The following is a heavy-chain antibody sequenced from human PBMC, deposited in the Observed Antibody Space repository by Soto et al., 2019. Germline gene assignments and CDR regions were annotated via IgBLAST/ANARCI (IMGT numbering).Heavy chain of an antibody. J-gene: IGHJ5*02. CDR1: GGSVSSSGYY. CDR2: IYYSGST. D-gene: IGHD3-9*01. Sequence: SETLSLTCTVSGGSVSSSGYYWSWIRQPPGKGLEWIGYIYYSGSTNYNPSLKSRVTISVDTSKNQFSLKLSSVTAADTAVYYCARQLRYDWFDPWGQGTLVTVSS. CDR3: ARQLRYDWFDP. V-gene: IGHV4-61*08.